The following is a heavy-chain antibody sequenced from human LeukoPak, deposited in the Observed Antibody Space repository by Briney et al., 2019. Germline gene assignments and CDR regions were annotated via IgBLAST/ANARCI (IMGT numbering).Heavy chain of an antibody. CDR2: IYYSGST. CDR1: GGSISSGGYY. CDR3: ARRGGLYYFDY. Sequence: SETLSLTCTVSGGSISSGGYYGSWIRQHPGKGLEWIGYIYYSGSTYYNPSLKSRVTISVDTSKNQFSLKLSSVTAADTAVYYCARRGGLYYFDYWGQGTLVTVSS. V-gene: IGHV4-31*03. J-gene: IGHJ4*02. D-gene: IGHD3-10*01.